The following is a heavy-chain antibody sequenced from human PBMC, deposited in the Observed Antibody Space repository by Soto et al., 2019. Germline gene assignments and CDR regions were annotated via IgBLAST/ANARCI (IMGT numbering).Heavy chain of an antibody. D-gene: IGHD2-15*01. CDR1: GGSFSGYY. Sequence: SETLSLTCAVYGGSFSGYYWSWIRQPPGKGLEWIGEINHSGSTNYNPSLKSRVTISVDTSKNQFSLKLSSVTASDTAVYYCASSLGARYCSGGSCSRGYYYGMDVWGQGTTVTVSS. CDR3: ASSLGARYCSGGSCSRGYYYGMDV. J-gene: IGHJ6*02. V-gene: IGHV4-34*01. CDR2: INHSGST.